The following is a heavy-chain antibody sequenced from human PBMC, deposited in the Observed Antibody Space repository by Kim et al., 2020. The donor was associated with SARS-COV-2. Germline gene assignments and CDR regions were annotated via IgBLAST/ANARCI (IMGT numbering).Heavy chain of an antibody. J-gene: IGHJ2*01. Sequence: GGSLRLSCAASGFTFSSYAMHWVRQAPGKGLEWVAVISYDGSNKYYADSVKGRFTISRDNSKNTLYLQMNSLRAEDTAVYYCARSYGDPYWYFDLWGRGTLVTVSS. D-gene: IGHD4-17*01. V-gene: IGHV3-30-3*01. CDR1: GFTFSSYA. CDR3: ARSYGDPYWYFDL. CDR2: ISYDGSNK.